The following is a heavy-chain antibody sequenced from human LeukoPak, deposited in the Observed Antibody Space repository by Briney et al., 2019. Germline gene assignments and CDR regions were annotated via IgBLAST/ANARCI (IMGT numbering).Heavy chain of an antibody. CDR2: VYYDGNTR. CDR3: ARTLDYGDYGIDY. V-gene: IGHV3-33*01. Sequence: PGKSLRLSCAASGFTFSNYGVHWVRQAPGEGLEWVAGVYYDGNTRYYADSVKGRFTISRDNAKNSLYLQMNSLRAEDTAVYYCARTLDYGDYGIDYWGQGTLVTVSS. D-gene: IGHD4-17*01. J-gene: IGHJ4*02. CDR1: GFTFSNYG.